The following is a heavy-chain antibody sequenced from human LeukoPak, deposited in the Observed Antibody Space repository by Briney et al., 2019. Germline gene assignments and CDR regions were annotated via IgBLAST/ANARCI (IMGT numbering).Heavy chain of an antibody. J-gene: IGHJ6*03. V-gene: IGHV4-61*02. Sequence: NSSETLSLTCTVSGGSISSGSYYWSWIRQPAGKGLEWIGRIYTSGSTNYNPSLKSRVTISEDTSKNQFSLKLSSVTAADTAVYYCARGMTTAAYYYYYMDVWGKGTTVTVSS. CDR3: ARGMTTAAYYYYYMDV. CDR2: IYTSGST. D-gene: IGHD4-11*01. CDR1: GGSISSGSYY.